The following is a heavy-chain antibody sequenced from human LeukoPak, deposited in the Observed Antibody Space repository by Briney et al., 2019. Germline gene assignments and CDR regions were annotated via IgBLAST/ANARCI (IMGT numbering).Heavy chain of an antibody. J-gene: IGHJ4*02. CDR1: GGSFSGYY. CDR2: INHSGST. Sequence: PSETLSLTCAVNGGSFSGYYWSWIRQPPGKGLDWIGEINHSGSTNYNPSLKSRVTISVDTSKNQFSLKLSSVTAADTAVYYCARGPRITIFGVVIEKFDYWGQGTLVTVSS. CDR3: ARGPRITIFGVVIEKFDY. V-gene: IGHV4-34*01. D-gene: IGHD3-3*01.